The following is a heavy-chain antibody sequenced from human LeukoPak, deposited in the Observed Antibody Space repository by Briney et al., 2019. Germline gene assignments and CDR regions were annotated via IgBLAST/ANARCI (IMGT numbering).Heavy chain of an antibody. V-gene: IGHV4-61*01. CDR3: ARDHYYDSSGYYSGWNWFDP. J-gene: IGHJ5*02. CDR1: GYSISSGYY. D-gene: IGHD3-22*01. CDR2: IYYSGST. Sequence: PSETLSLTCTVSGYSISSGYYWGWIRQPPGKGLEWIGYIYYSGSTNYNPSLKSRVTISVDTSKNQFSLKLSSVTAADTAVYYCARDHYYDSSGYYSGWNWFDPWGQGTLVTVSS.